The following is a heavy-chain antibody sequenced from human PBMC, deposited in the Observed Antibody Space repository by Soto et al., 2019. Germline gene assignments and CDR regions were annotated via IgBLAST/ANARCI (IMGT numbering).Heavy chain of an antibody. CDR3: ARRDYLYSSRESNFDY. V-gene: IGHV4-39*01. J-gene: IGHJ4*02. D-gene: IGHD6-13*01. Sequence: QLQLQESGPGLVKPSETLSLTCTVSGGSISSSSYYWGWIRQPPGKGLEWIGSIYYSGSTYYNPSLKSRVTISVDTSKNQFSLKLSSVTAADTAVYYCARRDYLYSSRESNFDYWGQGTLVTVSS. CDR2: IYYSGST. CDR1: GGSISSSSYY.